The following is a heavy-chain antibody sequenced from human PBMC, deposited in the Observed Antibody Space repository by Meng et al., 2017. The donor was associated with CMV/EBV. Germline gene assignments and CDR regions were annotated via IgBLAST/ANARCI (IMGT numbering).Heavy chain of an antibody. CDR3: AREAVLMATIPRAFDI. V-gene: IGHV3-30*14. CDR1: GFTFSSYA. CDR2: ISYDGSNK. J-gene: IGHJ3*02. Sequence: GGSLRLSCAASGFTFSSYAMHWVRQAPGKGLEWVAVISYDGSNKYYADSVKGRFTISRDNSKNTLYLQMNSLRAEDTAVYYCAREAVLMATIPRAFDIWGQGTMVTVSS. D-gene: IGHD5-24*01.